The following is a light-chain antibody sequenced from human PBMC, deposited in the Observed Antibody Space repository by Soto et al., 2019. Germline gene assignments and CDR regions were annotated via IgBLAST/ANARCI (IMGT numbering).Light chain of an antibody. J-gene: IGKJ3*01. V-gene: IGKV3-15*01. CDR2: GAS. CDR3: QQYDNLPLT. Sequence: ERVMTQPPSTLSVAPGERSSLSFMASHSVGSNLAWYQQKPGQAPRLLIFGASSRATGVPARFSGSGSGTEFTLTINSLQSEDFAVYFCQQYDNLPLTFGPGTKVDIK. CDR1: HSVGSN.